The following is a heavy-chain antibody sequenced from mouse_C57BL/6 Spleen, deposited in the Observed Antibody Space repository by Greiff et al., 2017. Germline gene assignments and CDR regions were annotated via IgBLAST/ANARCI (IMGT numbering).Heavy chain of an antibody. CDR1: GYSITSGYY. D-gene: IGHD2-4*01. V-gene: IGHV3-6*01. Sequence: EVQLQQSGPGLVKPSQSLSLTCSVTGYSITSGYYWNWIRQFPGNKLEWMGYISYDGSNNYNPSLKNRISITRDTSKNQFFLKLNAVTTEDTATYYCARDYYDYDDVDYYAMDYWGQGTSVTVSS. CDR2: ISYDGSN. CDR3: ARDYYDYDDVDYYAMDY. J-gene: IGHJ4*01.